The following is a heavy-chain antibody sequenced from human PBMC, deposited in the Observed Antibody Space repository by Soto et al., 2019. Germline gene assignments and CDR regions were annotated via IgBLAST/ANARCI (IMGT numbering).Heavy chain of an antibody. D-gene: IGHD1-26*01. CDR3: ARLWSEREPNFDR. Sequence: PGGSLRLSCAASGYIFSDSAVHWVRQASGKGLEWVGRIRSKANNYATVYAASVTGRFTISRDDSKNTAYLQMTSLTTEDTAVYYCARLWSEREPNFDRWGQGTLVTVSS. V-gene: IGHV3-73*01. CDR1: GYIFSDSA. CDR2: IRSKANNYAT. J-gene: IGHJ4*02.